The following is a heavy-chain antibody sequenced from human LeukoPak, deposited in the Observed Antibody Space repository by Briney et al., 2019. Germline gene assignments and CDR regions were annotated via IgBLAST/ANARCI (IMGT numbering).Heavy chain of an antibody. CDR1: GGSISSGTYY. J-gene: IGHJ4*02. D-gene: IGHD3-9*01. CDR2: IYYSGST. CDR3: ARTTHPDAKDWSYFDY. V-gene: IGHV4-61*01. Sequence: SETLSLTCTVSGGSISSGTYYWSWIRQPPGKGLEWIAYIYYSGSTKYNPSLKSRVTISADTSKNQFSLKMTSVTAADTAVYYCARTTHPDAKDWSYFDYWGQGILVTVSS.